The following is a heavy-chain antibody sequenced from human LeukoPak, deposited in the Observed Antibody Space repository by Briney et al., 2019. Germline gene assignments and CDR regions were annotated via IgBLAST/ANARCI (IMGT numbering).Heavy chain of an antibody. D-gene: IGHD4-17*01. Sequence: PSETLSLTCTVSGGSISGFYWSWIRQPPGKELEWIGYSHTSGSTGYNPSLESRVTISVDTSKNQSSLRVTSVTAADTAVYYCARHTRYGHYNPLDMWGQGTMVTVST. CDR3: ARHTRYGHYNPLDM. J-gene: IGHJ3*02. CDR1: GGSISGFY. CDR2: SHTSGST. V-gene: IGHV4-4*09.